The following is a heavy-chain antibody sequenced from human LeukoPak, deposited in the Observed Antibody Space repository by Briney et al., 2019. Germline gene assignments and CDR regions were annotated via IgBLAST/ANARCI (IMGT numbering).Heavy chain of an antibody. V-gene: IGHV3-23*01. D-gene: IGHD2-15*01. Sequence: GGSLRLFCAASGFTFSSYAMSWVRQAPGKGLEWVSALSGSGGSTYYADSVKGRFTISRDNSKNTLYLQMNSLRAEDTAVYYCAKDLRGGSGRYYLEYWGQGTLVTVSS. J-gene: IGHJ4*02. CDR2: LSGSGGST. CDR1: GFTFSSYA. CDR3: AKDLRGGSGRYYLEY.